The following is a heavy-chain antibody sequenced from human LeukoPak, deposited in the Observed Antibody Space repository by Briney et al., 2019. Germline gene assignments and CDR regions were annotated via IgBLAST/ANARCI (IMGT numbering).Heavy chain of an antibody. Sequence: GGSLRLSCAASGFTFSSYGMHWVRQAPGKGLGWVAVISYDGSNKYYADSVKGRFTISRDNSKNTLYLQMNSLRAEDTAVYYCAKDLTAVTALYYYYGMDVWGQGTTVTVSS. CDR1: GFTFSSYG. CDR3: AKDLTAVTALYYYYGMDV. J-gene: IGHJ6*02. V-gene: IGHV3-30*18. D-gene: IGHD4-17*01. CDR2: ISYDGSNK.